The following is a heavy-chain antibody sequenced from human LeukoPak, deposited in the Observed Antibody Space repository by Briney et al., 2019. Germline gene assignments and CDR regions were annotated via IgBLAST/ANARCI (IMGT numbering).Heavy chain of an antibody. V-gene: IGHV1-2*02. CDR3: ARLGAAMASYYFDY. J-gene: IGHJ4*02. CDR1: GYTFTGYY. Sequence: ASVKVSCKASGYTFTGYYMNWVRQAPGHGLEWMGWINPNGGGTNYAQKLQGRVTMTRDTSISTAYMELSRLRSDDTAVYYCARLGAAMASYYFDYWGQGTLVTVSS. CDR2: INPNGGGT. D-gene: IGHD5-18*01.